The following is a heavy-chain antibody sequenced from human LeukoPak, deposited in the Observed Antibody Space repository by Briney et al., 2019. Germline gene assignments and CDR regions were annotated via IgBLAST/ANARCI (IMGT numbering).Heavy chain of an antibody. Sequence: GGSLRLSCGASGFTFSTYGMHWVRQAPGKGLEWVAMIRYDGSNKYYADSVKGQFTISRDNSKNTMYLQMDSLRAEDTAVYYCATDGPNYNIDHWGQGILVTVSS. CDR3: ATDGPNYNIDH. J-gene: IGHJ4*02. CDR1: GFTFSTYG. V-gene: IGHV3-30*02. D-gene: IGHD3-9*01. CDR2: IRYDGSNK.